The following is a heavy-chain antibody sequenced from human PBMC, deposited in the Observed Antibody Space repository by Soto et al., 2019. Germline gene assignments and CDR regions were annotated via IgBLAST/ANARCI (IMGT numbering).Heavy chain of an antibody. Sequence: SETLSLTCTVSGDSISRGAYYWGWIRQPPGKGLEWIGSIYYSGSTYYNPSLKSRVTISVDTSKNHFSLKLTSVTAADTAVYYCARPGGSGWFYFDSWGQGSQVTVSS. J-gene: IGHJ4*02. CDR3: ARPGGSGWFYFDS. CDR2: IYYSGST. D-gene: IGHD6-13*01. CDR1: GDSISRGAYY. V-gene: IGHV4-39*02.